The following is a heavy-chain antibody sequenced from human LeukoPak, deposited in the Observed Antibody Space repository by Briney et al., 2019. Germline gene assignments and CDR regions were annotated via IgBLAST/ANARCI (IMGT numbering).Heavy chain of an antibody. J-gene: IGHJ4*02. D-gene: IGHD3-10*01. CDR3: ARGPREKLWTRMFDY. Sequence: PSETLSLTCTVSGGSISSYYWSWIRQPPEKGLEWIGYIYYSGSTNYNPSLKSRVTISVDTSKNQFSLKLSSVTAADTAVYYCARGPREKLWTRMFDYWGQGTLVTVSS. V-gene: IGHV4-59*01. CDR2: IYYSGST. CDR1: GGSISSYY.